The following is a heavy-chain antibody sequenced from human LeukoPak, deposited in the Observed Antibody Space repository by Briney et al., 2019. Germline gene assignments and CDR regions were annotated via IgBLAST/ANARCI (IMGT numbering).Heavy chain of an antibody. CDR3: AKGPFFYYDASGYNYFDS. CDR2: ISRSGVAT. V-gene: IGHV3-23*01. Sequence: GGSLRLSCAASGFTFTSFAMSWVRQAPGKGLEWVSTISRSGVATYYANSVKGRSTISRDNSEDTLYLQMNSLRVEDTAIYYCAKGPFFYYDASGYNYFDSWGQGTLVTVSS. CDR1: GFTFTSFA. J-gene: IGHJ4*02. D-gene: IGHD3-22*01.